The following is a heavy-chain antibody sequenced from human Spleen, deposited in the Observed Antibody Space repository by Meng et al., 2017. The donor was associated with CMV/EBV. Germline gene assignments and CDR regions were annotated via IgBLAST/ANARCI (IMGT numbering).Heavy chain of an antibody. CDR2: IRYDGSNK. CDR1: GFTFSSYA. D-gene: IGHD4-17*01. CDR3: AKDFGHATVTTGY. V-gene: IGHV3-30*02. J-gene: IGHJ4*02. Sequence: GESLKISCAASGFTFSSYAMHWVRQAPGKGLEWVAFIRYDGSNKYYADSVKGRFTISRDNSKNTLYLQMNSLRAEDTAVYYCAKDFGHATVTTGYWGQGTLVTVSS.